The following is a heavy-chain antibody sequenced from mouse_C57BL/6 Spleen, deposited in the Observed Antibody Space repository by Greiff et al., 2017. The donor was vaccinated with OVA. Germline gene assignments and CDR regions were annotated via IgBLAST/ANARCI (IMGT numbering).Heavy chain of an antibody. J-gene: IGHJ2*01. CDR2: IDPSDSYT. CDR3: ARGASSSGTFDY. CDR1: GYTFTSYW. D-gene: IGHD3-2*02. Sequence: VQLQQPGAELVRPGTSVKLSCKASGYTFTSYWMHWVKQRPGQGLEWIGVIDPSDSYTNYNQKFKGKATLTVDTSSSTAYMQLSSLTSEDSAVYYCARGASSSGTFDYWGQGTTLTVSS. V-gene: IGHV1-59*01.